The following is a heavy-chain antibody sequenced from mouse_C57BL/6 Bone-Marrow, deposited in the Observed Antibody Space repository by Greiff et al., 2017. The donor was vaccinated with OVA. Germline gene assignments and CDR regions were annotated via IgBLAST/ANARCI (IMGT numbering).Heavy chain of an antibody. CDR2: IYPGSGST. J-gene: IGHJ2*01. Sequence: QVQLQQPGAELVQPGASVKMSCKASGYTFTSYWITWVRQRPGQGLEWIGDIYPGSGSTNYNEKVTSKATLTVDTTTSTAYLQLSSLTSEDAAVYYCARGAIYFDYWGQGTTLTVSS. D-gene: IGHD3-1*01. V-gene: IGHV1-55*01. CDR1: GYTFTSYW. CDR3: ARGAIYFDY.